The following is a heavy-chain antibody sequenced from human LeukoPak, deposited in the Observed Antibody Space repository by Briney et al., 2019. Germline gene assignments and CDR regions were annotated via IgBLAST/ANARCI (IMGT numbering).Heavy chain of an antibody. CDR2: IILIFGTA. Sequence: ASVKVSCKASGGTFSSYGISWVRQAPGQGLEWMGGIILIFGTANYAQKFQGRVTITADESTSTAYMELSSLRSEDTAVYYCARDSRPFDYYDSSGYEYYFDYWGQGTLVTVSS. D-gene: IGHD3-22*01. J-gene: IGHJ4*02. V-gene: IGHV1-69*13. CDR1: GGTFSSYG. CDR3: ARDSRPFDYYDSSGYEYYFDY.